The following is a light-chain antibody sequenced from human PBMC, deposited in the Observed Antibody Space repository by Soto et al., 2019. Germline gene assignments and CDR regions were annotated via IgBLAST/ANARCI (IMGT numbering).Light chain of an antibody. V-gene: IGKV3-20*01. CDR1: QSISGY. J-gene: IGKJ4*01. CDR2: GAS. CDR3: QHYATYPLT. Sequence: EIVLTQSPGTLSLSPGERATLSCRASQSISGYLAWYQQKPGQAPRLLIYGASSRATGIPDRFSGSGSGTDFTLTISRLDPEDFAVYYCQHYATYPLTFGGGTKVDI.